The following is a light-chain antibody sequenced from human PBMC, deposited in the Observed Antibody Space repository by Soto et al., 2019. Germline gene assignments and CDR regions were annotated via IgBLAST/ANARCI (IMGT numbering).Light chain of an antibody. CDR2: DVS. CDR1: NSDVGGYDY. Sequence: QSALTQPASVSGSPGQSITISCTGTNSDVGGYDYVSWYQQHPGNAPKLLIYDVSNRPSGVSNRFSASKSGNTASLTISGLQAEDEADYYCSSYRSSSTRVFGTGTKVTVL. CDR3: SSYRSSSTRV. V-gene: IGLV2-14*01. J-gene: IGLJ1*01.